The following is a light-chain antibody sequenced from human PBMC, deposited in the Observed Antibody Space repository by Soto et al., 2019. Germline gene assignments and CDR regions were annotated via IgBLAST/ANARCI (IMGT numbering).Light chain of an antibody. CDR2: AAS. CDR1: QSITYY. CDR3: QQSYSTPGT. V-gene: IGKV1-39*01. Sequence: IQITQSPSSLSASVGDRVTITCRASQSITYYLNWYQQKPGKAPKLLIYAASTLQSGVPSRFSGSGFGTDFTLAISSLQPEDFATYYCQQSYSTPGTFGQGTKVDIK. J-gene: IGKJ1*01.